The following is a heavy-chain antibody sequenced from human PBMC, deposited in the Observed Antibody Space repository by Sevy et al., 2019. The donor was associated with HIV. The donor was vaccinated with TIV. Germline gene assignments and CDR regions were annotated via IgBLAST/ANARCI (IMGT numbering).Heavy chain of an antibody. CDR1: GYSFTSYW. Sequence: GESLKISCKGSGYSFTSYWIGWVCQMPGKGLEWMGIIYPGDSDTRYSPSFQGQVTISADKSISTAYLQWSSLKASDTAMYYCATSHYSSSWYYYYGMDVWGQGTTVTVSS. D-gene: IGHD6-13*01. J-gene: IGHJ6*02. V-gene: IGHV5-51*01. CDR3: ATSHYSSSWYYYYGMDV. CDR2: IYPGDSDT.